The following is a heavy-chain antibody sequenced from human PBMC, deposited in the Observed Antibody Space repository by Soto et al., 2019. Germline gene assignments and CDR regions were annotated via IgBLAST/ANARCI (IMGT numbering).Heavy chain of an antibody. CDR2: ISSSGSTI. J-gene: IGHJ6*02. D-gene: IGHD2-8*01. Sequence: HPGGSLRLSCAASGFTFSSYEMNWVRQAPGKGLEWVSYISSSGSTIYYADAVKGRLTISRDNAKNSLYLQMNSLRAEDTAVYYCARDSVRPSEYGMDVWGQGTTVTVSS. CDR3: ARDSVRPSEYGMDV. CDR1: GFTFSSYE. V-gene: IGHV3-48*03.